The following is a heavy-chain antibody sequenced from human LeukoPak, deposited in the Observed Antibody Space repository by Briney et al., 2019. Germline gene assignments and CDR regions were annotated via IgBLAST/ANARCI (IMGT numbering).Heavy chain of an antibody. CDR2: ISDGGGST. CDR1: GFSFTNYA. CDR3: AKARHSSSWYGGN. D-gene: IGHD6-13*01. J-gene: IGHJ4*02. Sequence: GGSLRLSCGTSGFSFTNYAMSWVRQPPGKGLEWVSGISDGGGSTYYADSVKGRFTISRDNSKSTLYLQMNSLRVEDTAVYFCAKARHSSSWYGGNWGPGTLVTVSS. V-gene: IGHV3-23*01.